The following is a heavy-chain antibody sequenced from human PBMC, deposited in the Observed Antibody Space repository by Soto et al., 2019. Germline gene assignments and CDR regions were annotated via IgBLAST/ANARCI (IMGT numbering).Heavy chain of an antibody. Sequence: QIQLVQSGGEVKKPGASVKVSCKASGYTFISYGISWVRQAPGQGLEWIGCISPYNNNNTKCAQKVQGRVTLTTETSTPTPYMQLWSLTSADTAVYYCARDDLSSSSSEFWRQGTLVTVSS. CDR1: GYTFISYG. CDR3: ARDDLSSSSSEF. J-gene: IGHJ4*02. V-gene: IGHV1-18*01. CDR2: ISPYNNNNT. D-gene: IGHD6-6*01.